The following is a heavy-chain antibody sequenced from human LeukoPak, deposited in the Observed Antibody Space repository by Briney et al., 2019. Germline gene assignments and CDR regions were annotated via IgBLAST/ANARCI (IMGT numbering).Heavy chain of an antibody. V-gene: IGHV3-21*03. Sequence: GGSLRLSCAASGFAFNTYSMNWVRQAPGKGLEWVSFIFSSSTYIYYTDSVKGRFTISRDNARNSLYLQMDNLRAEDTGVYYCARDYYDGFALDYWGQGTLVTVSS. D-gene: IGHD3-22*01. CDR1: GFAFNTYS. J-gene: IGHJ4*02. CDR3: ARDYYDGFALDY. CDR2: IFSSSTYI.